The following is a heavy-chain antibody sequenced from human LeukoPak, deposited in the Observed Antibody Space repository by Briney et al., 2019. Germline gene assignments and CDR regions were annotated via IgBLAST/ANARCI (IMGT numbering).Heavy chain of an antibody. J-gene: IGHJ5*02. Sequence: SETLSLTCTVSGGSMNTYYWTWIRQPPGKGLEWIGYIYHSGSTKYNPSLKSRVTMSVDTSKNQFSLKLSSVTAADTAVYYCARDRGVRGVIASNWFDPWGRGTLVTVSS. CDR3: ARDRGVRGVIASNWFDP. D-gene: IGHD3-10*01. CDR1: GGSMNTYY. V-gene: IGHV4-59*12. CDR2: IYHSGST.